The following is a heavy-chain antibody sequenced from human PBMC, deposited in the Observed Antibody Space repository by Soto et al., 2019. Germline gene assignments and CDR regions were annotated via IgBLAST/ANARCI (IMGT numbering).Heavy chain of an antibody. CDR1: GFTFSSYA. Sequence: QPGGSLRLSCAASGFTFSSYAMSWVRQAPGKGLEWVSLISATGGGTYYADSVKGRFTISRDNSHNTLYLQVRSLTAEDTAVYYCAKDRRAGGNAAFYFDFWGQGAQVTVSS. CDR2: ISATGGGT. J-gene: IGHJ4*02. D-gene: IGHD3-16*01. V-gene: IGHV3-23*01. CDR3: AKDRRAGGNAAFYFDF.